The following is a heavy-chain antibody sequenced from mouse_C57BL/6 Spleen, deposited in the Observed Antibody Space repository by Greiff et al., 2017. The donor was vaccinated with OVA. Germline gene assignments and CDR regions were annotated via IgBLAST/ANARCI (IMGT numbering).Heavy chain of an antibody. CDR1: GYTFTSYG. Sequence: QVQLKQSGAELARPGASVKLSCKASGYTFTSYGISWVKQRTGQGLEWIGEIYPRSGNTYYNEKFKGKATLTADKSSSTAYMELRSLTSEDSAVYFCARRYDYDDGAWFAYWGQGTLVTVSA. D-gene: IGHD2-4*01. CDR3: ARRYDYDDGAWFAY. CDR2: IYPRSGNT. J-gene: IGHJ3*01. V-gene: IGHV1-81*01.